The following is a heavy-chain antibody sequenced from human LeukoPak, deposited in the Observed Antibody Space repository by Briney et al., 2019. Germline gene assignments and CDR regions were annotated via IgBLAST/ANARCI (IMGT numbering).Heavy chain of an antibody. Sequence: GGSLRLSCAASGFMFNNYWMHWVRQAPGKGLVWVSRINTDGSDTSYADSVKGRFTISRDNAKNTLYLQMNSLRTEDTAVYYCARASGVLPSFEWANWFDTWGQGSLVTVSS. V-gene: IGHV3-74*01. D-gene: IGHD3-9*01. J-gene: IGHJ5*02. CDR1: GFMFNNYW. CDR2: INTDGSDT. CDR3: ARASGVLPSFEWANWFDT.